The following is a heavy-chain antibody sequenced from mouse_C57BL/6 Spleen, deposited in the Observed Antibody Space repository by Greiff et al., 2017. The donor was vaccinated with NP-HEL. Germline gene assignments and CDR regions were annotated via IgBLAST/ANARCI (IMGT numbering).Heavy chain of an antibody. CDR1: GYSITSGYY. CDR3: AKDRRYGSSSFDD. J-gene: IGHJ2*01. V-gene: IGHV3-6*01. D-gene: IGHD1-1*01. Sequence: ESGPGLVKPSQSLSLTCSVTGYSITSGYYWNWIRQFPGNKLEWMGYISYDGSNNYNPSLKNRISITRDTSKNQFFLKLNSVTAEDTAAYYCAKDRRYGSSSFDDWGQGTTLTVSS. CDR2: ISYDGSN.